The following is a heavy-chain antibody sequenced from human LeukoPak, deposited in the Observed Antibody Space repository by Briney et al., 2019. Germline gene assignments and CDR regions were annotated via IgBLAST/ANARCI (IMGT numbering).Heavy chain of an antibody. J-gene: IGHJ4*02. D-gene: IGHD3-3*01. V-gene: IGHV3-30*18. CDR1: GFTFSSYG. Sequence: PGGSLRLSCAASGFTFSSYGMHWVRQAPGKGLEWVAVISYDGSNKYYADSVKGRFTISRNNSKNTLYLQMNSLRAEDTAVYYCAEDSDFWSGYYPVHFDYWGQGTLVTVSS. CDR3: AEDSDFWSGYYPVHFDY. CDR2: ISYDGSNK.